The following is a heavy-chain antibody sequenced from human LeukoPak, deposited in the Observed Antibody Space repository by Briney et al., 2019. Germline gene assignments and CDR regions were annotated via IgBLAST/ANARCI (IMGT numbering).Heavy chain of an antibody. CDR2: IKLDGSEK. CDR3: ARDQYDTWSRRGNFDS. D-gene: IGHD3-3*01. V-gene: IGHV3-7*03. CDR1: GVTFSNIW. Sequence: QPGGSLRLSCAASGVTFSNIWMYWVRQAPGKGLEWVANIKLDGSEKNYVDSVKGRFTISRDNTKNSLYLQMNSLRAEDTAVFYCARDQYDTWSRRGNFDSWGQGTLVIVSS. J-gene: IGHJ4*02.